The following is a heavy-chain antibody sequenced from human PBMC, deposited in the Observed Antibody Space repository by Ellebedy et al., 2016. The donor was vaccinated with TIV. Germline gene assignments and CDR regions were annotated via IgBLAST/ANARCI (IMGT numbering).Heavy chain of an antibody. Sequence: GESLKISXAASGFIFSDYYMIWIRQAPGKGLEWVSFISGSCSYTNYADSVKGRFTISRDNAKNSVFLQMTSLRGDDTAVYYCASLTDVWSGYKGLDPWGQGTLVTVSS. CDR2: ISGSCSYT. V-gene: IGHV3-11*06. D-gene: IGHD3-3*01. CDR1: GFIFSDYY. CDR3: ASLTDVWSGYKGLDP. J-gene: IGHJ5*02.